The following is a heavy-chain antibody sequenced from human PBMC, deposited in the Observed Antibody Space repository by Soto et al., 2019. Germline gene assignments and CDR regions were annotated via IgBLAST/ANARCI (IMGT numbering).Heavy chain of an antibody. Sequence: GGSLRLSCAASGFTFSSYAMHWVRQAPGKGLEWVAVISYDGSNKYYADSVKGRFTISRDNSKNTLYLQMNSLRAEDTAVYYCAKDLVTGCGGGSCESAFDIWGQGTMVTVSS. D-gene: IGHD2-15*01. CDR1: GFTFSSYA. CDR3: AKDLVTGCGGGSCESAFDI. J-gene: IGHJ3*02. V-gene: IGHV3-30*04. CDR2: ISYDGSNK.